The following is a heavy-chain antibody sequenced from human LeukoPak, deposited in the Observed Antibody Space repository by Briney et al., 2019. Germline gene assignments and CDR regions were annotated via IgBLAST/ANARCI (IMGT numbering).Heavy chain of an antibody. J-gene: IGHJ4*02. CDR1: GGSISSSSYY. D-gene: IGHD3-22*01. CDR2: IYYSGST. Sequence: PSETLSLTCTVSGGSISSSSYYWGWIRQPPGKGLEWIGSIYYSGSTYYNPSLKSRVTISVDTSKNQFSLKLSSVTVADTAVYYCASRSSSGYYSYWGQGTLVTVPS. CDR3: ASRSSSGYYSY. V-gene: IGHV4-39*01.